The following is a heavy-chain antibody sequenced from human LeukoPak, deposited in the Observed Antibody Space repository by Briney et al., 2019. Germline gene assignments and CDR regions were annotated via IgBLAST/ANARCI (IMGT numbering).Heavy chain of an antibody. Sequence: NPGGSLILSCASSGFTFSSYSMNWLRQAPGKGLEWVSSISSSSSYIYYADSVKGRFTISRDKPKNSLHLQLNNLRAEDTAVYYCARGDYYDSSGYYNYWGQGTLVTVSS. CDR1: GFTFSSYS. D-gene: IGHD3-22*01. V-gene: IGHV3-21*01. CDR2: ISSSSSYI. J-gene: IGHJ4*02. CDR3: ARGDYYDSSGYYNY.